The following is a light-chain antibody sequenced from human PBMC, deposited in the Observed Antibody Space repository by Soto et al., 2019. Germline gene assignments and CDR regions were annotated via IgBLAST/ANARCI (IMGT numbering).Light chain of an antibody. Sequence: DIVMTQSPLSLPVTPGEPASISCRSGQSLLHSNGYNYLDWYLQKPGQSPQLLIYLGSNRASGVPDRFSGSASGTDFTLKISRVEAEDVGVYYCMQALQTPLTFGGGTKVDIK. CDR1: QSLLHSNGYNY. CDR3: MQALQTPLT. V-gene: IGKV2-28*01. J-gene: IGKJ4*01. CDR2: LGS.